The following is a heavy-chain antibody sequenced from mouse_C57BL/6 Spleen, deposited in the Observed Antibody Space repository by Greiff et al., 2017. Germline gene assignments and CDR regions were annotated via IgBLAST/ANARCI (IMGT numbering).Heavy chain of an antibody. V-gene: IGHV5-4*01. J-gene: IGHJ4*01. CDR3: ARDLEDYGSSYMDY. Sequence: EVQRVESGGGLVKPGGSLKLSCAASGFTFSSYAMSWVRQTPEKRLEWVATISDGGSYTYYPDNVKGRFTISRDNAKNNLYLQMSHLKSEDTAMYYCARDLEDYGSSYMDYWGQGTSVTVSS. CDR1: GFTFSSYA. D-gene: IGHD1-1*01. CDR2: ISDGGSYT.